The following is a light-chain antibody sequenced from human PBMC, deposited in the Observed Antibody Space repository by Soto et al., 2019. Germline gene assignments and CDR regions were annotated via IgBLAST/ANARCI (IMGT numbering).Light chain of an antibody. CDR1: HRVSSY. CDR3: QQYNNWPLT. CDR2: GAS. V-gene: IGKV3-15*01. J-gene: IGKJ4*01. Sequence: EIVMTQSPANQSVSLGERATLSCRASHRVSSYLAWYQQGPGQAPRLLFYGASTRATGIPAKFSGSASETEFTLTISSLQSEDFAIYYCQQYNNWPLTFGGGTKVDIK.